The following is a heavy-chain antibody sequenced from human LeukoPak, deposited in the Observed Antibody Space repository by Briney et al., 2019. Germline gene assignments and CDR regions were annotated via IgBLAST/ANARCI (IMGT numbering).Heavy chain of an antibody. Sequence: GGSLRLPCAASGFTFSDYYMSWIRQAPGKGLEWVSYISSRSSHTNYADSVKGRFTISRDNAKNSLYLQMNSLRAEDTAVYYCARFSSGWYYFDYWGQGTLVTVSS. CDR3: ARFSSGWYYFDY. V-gene: IGHV3-11*03. D-gene: IGHD6-19*01. CDR1: GFTFSDYY. CDR2: ISSRSSHT. J-gene: IGHJ4*02.